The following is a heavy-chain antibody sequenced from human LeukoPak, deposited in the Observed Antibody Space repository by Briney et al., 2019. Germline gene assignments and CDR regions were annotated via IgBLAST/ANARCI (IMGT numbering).Heavy chain of an antibody. D-gene: IGHD3-10*01. V-gene: IGHV1-46*01. CDR3: ARGPSITMVRGGQWYYYMDV. CDR2: INPSGGST. CDR1: GYTFTSYY. J-gene: IGHJ6*03. Sequence: ASVKVSCKASGYTFTSYYMHWVRQAPGQGREWMGIINPSGGSTNYAQKFQGRVTMTRDTSTNTVYMELSSLRSEDTAVYYCARGPSITMVRGGQWYYYMDVWGKGTTVTISS.